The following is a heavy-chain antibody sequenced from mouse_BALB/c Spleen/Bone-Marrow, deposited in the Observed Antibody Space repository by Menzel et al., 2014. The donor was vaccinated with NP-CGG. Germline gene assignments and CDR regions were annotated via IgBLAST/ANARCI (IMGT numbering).Heavy chain of an antibody. V-gene: IGHV1-5*01. D-gene: IGHD3-1*01. CDR1: GYTFSNYW. Sequence: QLQQSGTVLARPGAAVKMSCKASGYTFSNYWMHWIKQRPGQGLEWIGTIHPGNSDTTYNQKFKGKAKLTAVTSTSTAYMELSSLTNEDSAVYYCTTLARNNFDYWGQGTTLTVSS. CDR3: TTLARNNFDY. CDR2: IHPGNSDT. J-gene: IGHJ2*01.